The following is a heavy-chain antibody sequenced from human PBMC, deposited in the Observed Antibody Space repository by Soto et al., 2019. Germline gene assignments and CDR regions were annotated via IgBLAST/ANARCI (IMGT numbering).Heavy chain of an antibody. CDR1: GFTFSSYG. J-gene: IGHJ3*02. D-gene: IGHD3-16*01. V-gene: IGHV3-30*18. CDR3: AKGAVGGSAFDI. Sequence: GGSLRLSCAASGFTFSSYGMHWVRQAPGKGLEWVAVISYDGSNKYYADSVKGRFTISRDNTKNTLYLQMNSLRAEGTAVYYCAKGAVGGSAFDIWGQGTMVTVSS. CDR2: ISYDGSNK.